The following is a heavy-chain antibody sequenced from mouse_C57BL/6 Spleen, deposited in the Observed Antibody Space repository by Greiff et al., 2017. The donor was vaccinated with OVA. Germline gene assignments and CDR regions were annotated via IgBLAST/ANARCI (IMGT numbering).Heavy chain of an antibody. D-gene: IGHD3-3*01. Sequence: QVQLQQPGAELVKPGASVEMSCKASGYTFTSYWITWVKQRPGQGLEWIGDINPGSGSTNYHEKFKSKAILTVDTSSSTAYMQLSSLTTEDSAVDYCARMADGDQDAYWGQGTLVTVSA. J-gene: IGHJ3*01. V-gene: IGHV1-55*01. CDR3: ARMADGDQDAY. CDR1: GYTFTSYW. CDR2: INPGSGST.